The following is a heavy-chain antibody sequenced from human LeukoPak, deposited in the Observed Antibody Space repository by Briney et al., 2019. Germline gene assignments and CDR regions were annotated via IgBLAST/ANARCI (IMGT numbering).Heavy chain of an antibody. CDR2: IYYSGST. CDR1: GGSISSSSYY. CDR3: ARAPTVYYYDSSGYYYATYYFDY. J-gene: IGHJ4*02. Sequence: SETLSLTCTVSGGSISSSSYYWGWIRQPPGKGLEWIGSIYYSGSTYYNPSLKSRVTISVDTSKNQFSLKLSSVTAADTAVYYCARAPTVYYYDSSGYYYATYYFDYWGQGTLVTVSS. V-gene: IGHV4-39*01. D-gene: IGHD3-22*01.